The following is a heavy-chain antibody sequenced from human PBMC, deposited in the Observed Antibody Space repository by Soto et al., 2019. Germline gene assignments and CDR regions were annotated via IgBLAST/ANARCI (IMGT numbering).Heavy chain of an antibody. CDR1: GGTFSSYS. D-gene: IGHD1-26*01. CDR3: ARDGGRHSGGIDY. CDR2: IIPIFGTA. J-gene: IGHJ4*02. V-gene: IGHV1-69*01. Sequence: QVQLVQSGAEVKKPGSSVKVSCKASGGTFSSYSINWVRQAPGQGLEWMGEIIPIFGTANYAQKFQGRVTITADESTSTASMALSSLRSEDTAVYYCARDGGRHSGGIDYWGQGTLVTVYS.